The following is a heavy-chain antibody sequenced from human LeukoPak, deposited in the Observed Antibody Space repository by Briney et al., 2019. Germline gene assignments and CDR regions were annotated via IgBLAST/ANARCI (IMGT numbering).Heavy chain of an antibody. CDR1: EFTFSNSA. CDR3: TTDGVGVEGATYDN. D-gene: IGHD1-26*01. CDR2: ISGSGGST. J-gene: IGHJ4*02. Sequence: GGSLRLSCAASEFTFSNSAMTWVRQAPGKGLEWVSAISGSGGSTYYAHSVKGGFTISRDNSNHTLYLQMNSLKTEDTAVYYCTTDGVGVEGATYDNWGQGTLVSVSS. V-gene: IGHV3-23*01.